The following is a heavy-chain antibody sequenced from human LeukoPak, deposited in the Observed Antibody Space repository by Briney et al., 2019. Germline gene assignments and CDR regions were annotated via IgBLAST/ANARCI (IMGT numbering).Heavy chain of an antibody. Sequence: GGSLRLSCAASGFTFSSYAMSWVRQAPGKGLEWVSAISGSGGSTYYADSVKGRFTISRDNSKNTLYLQMNSLRAEDTAVYYCAKARWLVLPGQISGYDYEDLFLPAPEFDYWDQGTLVTVSS. J-gene: IGHJ4*02. CDR2: ISGSGGST. CDR1: GFTFSSYA. D-gene: IGHD5-12*01. V-gene: IGHV3-23*01. CDR3: AKARWLVLPGQISGYDYEDLFLPAPEFDY.